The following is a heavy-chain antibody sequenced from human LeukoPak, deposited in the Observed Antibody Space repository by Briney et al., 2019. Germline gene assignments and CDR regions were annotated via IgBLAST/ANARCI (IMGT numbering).Heavy chain of an antibody. CDR3: AREPAQAAALDY. J-gene: IGHJ4*02. Sequence: ASVKVSCKASGYTFTGYYMHWVRQAPAQGLEWMGWINPNSGGTNYAQKFQGRVAMTRDTSISTAYMELSRLRSDDTAVYYCAREPAQAAALDYWGQGTLVTVSS. V-gene: IGHV1-2*02. D-gene: IGHD6-13*01. CDR1: GYTFTGYY. CDR2: INPNSGGT.